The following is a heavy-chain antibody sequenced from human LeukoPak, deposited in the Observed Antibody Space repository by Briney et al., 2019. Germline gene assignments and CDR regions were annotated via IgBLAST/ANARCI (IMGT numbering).Heavy chain of an antibody. J-gene: IGHJ4*02. CDR3: ARGVGWLLDYFDY. V-gene: IGHV4-34*01. Sequence: SETLSLTCAVYGGSFSGYYWSWIRQPPGKGLEWIGEINHSGSTNYNPSLKSRVTISVDTSKNQFSLKLSSVTAADTAVYYCARGVGWLLDYFDYWGQGTLVTVSS. D-gene: IGHD3-9*01. CDR2: INHSGST. CDR1: GGSFSGYY.